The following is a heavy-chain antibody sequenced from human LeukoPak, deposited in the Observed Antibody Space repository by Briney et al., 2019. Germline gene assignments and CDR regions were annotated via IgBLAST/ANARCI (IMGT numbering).Heavy chain of an antibody. D-gene: IGHD4-17*01. CDR1: GGSISSYY. Sequence: PSETLSLTCTVSGGSISSYYWSWIRQPPGKGLEWIGYIYYSGSTNYNPSLKSRVTISVDTSKNQFSLKLSSVTAADTAVYYCARHLDYGDYYFDHWGQGTLVTVSS. V-gene: IGHV4-59*01. CDR2: IYYSGST. J-gene: IGHJ4*02. CDR3: ARHLDYGDYYFDH.